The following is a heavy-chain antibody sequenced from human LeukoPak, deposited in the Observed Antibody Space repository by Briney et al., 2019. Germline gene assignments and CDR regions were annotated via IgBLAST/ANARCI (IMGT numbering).Heavy chain of an antibody. CDR2: IHLSGST. V-gene: IGHV4-34*01. Sequence: SETLSLTCAVYGGSFSGYYWSWIRHPPGKGLEWVGEIHLSGSTNNNPSLKSRVTISVDTSKNQCSLKLSSVAAADTAVYYCAGGAGGDAFDIWGQGTMVTVSS. CDR3: AGGAGGDAFDI. CDR1: GGSFSGYY. D-gene: IGHD3-10*01. J-gene: IGHJ3*02.